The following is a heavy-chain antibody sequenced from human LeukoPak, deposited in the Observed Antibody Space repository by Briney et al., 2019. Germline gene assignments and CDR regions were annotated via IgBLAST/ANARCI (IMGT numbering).Heavy chain of an antibody. CDR3: ARSRITMVRGVHPYYYYYMDV. CDR2: ISSSSSYI. J-gene: IGHJ6*03. D-gene: IGHD3-10*01. Sequence: GGSLRLSCAASGFTFSSYSMNWVRQAPGKGLEWVSSISSSSSYIYYADSVKGRFTISRDNAKNSLYLQMNSLRAEDTAVYCCARSRITMVRGVHPYYYYYMDVWGKGTTVTVSS. CDR1: GFTFSSYS. V-gene: IGHV3-21*01.